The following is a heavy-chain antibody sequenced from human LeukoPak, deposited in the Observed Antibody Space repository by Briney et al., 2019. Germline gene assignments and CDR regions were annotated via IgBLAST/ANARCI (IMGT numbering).Heavy chain of an antibody. V-gene: IGHV3-23*01. CDR2: ISGSVGST. CDR3: TKKRVAVAGTHYFDY. J-gene: IGHJ4*02. Sequence: GGSLRLSCAASGFTFSSYAMSWVRQAPGKGLEWVSGISGSVGSTYSADSVKGGFTISRDNSKNTLYLQMNSLRAEDTAVYYCTKKRVAVAGTHYFDYWGQGTLVTVSS. D-gene: IGHD6-19*01. CDR1: GFTFSSYA.